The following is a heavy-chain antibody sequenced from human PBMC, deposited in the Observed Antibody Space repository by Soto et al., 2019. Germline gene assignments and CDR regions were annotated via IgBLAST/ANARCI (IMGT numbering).Heavy chain of an antibody. V-gene: IGHV4-38-2*01. CDR2: VYYSGST. J-gene: IGHJ4*02. Sequence: SETLSLTCAVSGYSISNGDYWGWIRQAPGKGLEWIGSVYYSGSTHYDPSLRGRIAISVDTLKNQFSLRLPSVTAADTAMYFCARNTSTYFDSWGQGIPVTVSS. CDR3: ARNTSTYFDS. CDR1: GYSISNGDY.